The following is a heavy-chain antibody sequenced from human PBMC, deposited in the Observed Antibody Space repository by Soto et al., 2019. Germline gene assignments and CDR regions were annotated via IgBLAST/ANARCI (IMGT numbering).Heavy chain of an antibody. CDR1: GGSISSGGYY. CDR3: ARTPDYYDSSGYFDY. Sequence: SETLSLTCTVSGGSISSGGYYWSWIRQHPGKGLEWIGYIYYSGSTYYNPSLKSRVTISVDTSKNQFSLKLSSVTAADTAVYYCARTPDYYDSSGYFDYWGQGTLVTVSS. J-gene: IGHJ4*02. D-gene: IGHD3-22*01. V-gene: IGHV4-31*03. CDR2: IYYSGST.